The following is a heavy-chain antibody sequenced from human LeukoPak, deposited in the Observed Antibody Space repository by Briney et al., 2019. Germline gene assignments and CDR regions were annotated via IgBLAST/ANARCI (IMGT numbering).Heavy chain of an antibody. CDR2: IYTSGST. J-gene: IGHJ1*01. Sequence: SETLSLTCTVSGGSISTFYWSWIRQPAGKGLEWIGRIYTSGSTNYNPSLKSRVTMSADTSKNQFSLKLSSVTAADTAVYYCARDSVAGTWAEYFQHWGQGIRVTVSS. CDR1: GGSISTFY. V-gene: IGHV4-4*07. D-gene: IGHD6-19*01. CDR3: ARDSVAGTWAEYFQH.